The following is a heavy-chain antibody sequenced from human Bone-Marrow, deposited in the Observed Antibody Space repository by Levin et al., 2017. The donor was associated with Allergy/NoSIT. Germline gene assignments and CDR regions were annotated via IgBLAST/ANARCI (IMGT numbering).Heavy chain of an antibody. J-gene: IGHJ5*02. CDR3: SRGGAVAANWFDP. CDR1: GDSISSGTHY. V-gene: IGHV4-31*03. CDR2: VFHTGST. D-gene: IGHD4-23*01. Sequence: SETLSLTCSVSGDSISSGTHYWNWVRQHPEKGLEWIGHVFHTGSTSYNPSLRSRVTISVDMSENRFSLNLRSVTAADTAVYYCSRGGAVAANWFDPWGQGILVTVSS.